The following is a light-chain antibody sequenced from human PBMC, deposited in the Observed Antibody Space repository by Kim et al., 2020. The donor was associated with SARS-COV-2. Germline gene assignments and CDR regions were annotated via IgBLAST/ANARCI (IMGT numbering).Light chain of an antibody. CDR1: QSISSR. CDR3: QHYDSYSPS. CDR2: QAS. V-gene: IGKV1-5*03. J-gene: IGKJ4*01. Sequence: IQMTQSPSTLSASVGDRVTITCRASQSISSRLAWYQQKPGKAPELLIFQASSLGSGVPSRFSGSGSGTEFTLTISSLQPDDFATYYCQHYDSYSPSFGGGTKVDIK.